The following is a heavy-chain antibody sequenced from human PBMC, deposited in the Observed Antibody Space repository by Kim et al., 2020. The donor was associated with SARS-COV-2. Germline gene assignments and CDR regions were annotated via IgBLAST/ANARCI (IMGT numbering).Heavy chain of an antibody. CDR3: ARDLPDAGSYYYFDY. J-gene: IGHJ4*02. Sequence: DSVKGRFTISRDNAKNSLYLQMNSLRAEDTAVYYCARDLPDAGSYYYFDYWDQGTLVTVSS. D-gene: IGHD1-1*01. V-gene: IGHV3-11*01.